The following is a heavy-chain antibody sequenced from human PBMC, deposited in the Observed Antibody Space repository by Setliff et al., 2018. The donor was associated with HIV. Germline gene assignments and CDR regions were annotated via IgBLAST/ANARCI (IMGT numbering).Heavy chain of an antibody. Sequence: LSETLSLTCTVSGGSISSYYWSWIRQPPGKGLEWIGYIYYSGSTNYNPSLKSRVTISVDTSKNQFSLKLSSVTAADTAVYYCARVVPAKNYYDSSPYFDYWGQGTLVTVSS. J-gene: IGHJ4*02. CDR1: GGSISSYY. CDR2: IYYSGST. D-gene: IGHD3-22*01. V-gene: IGHV4-59*01. CDR3: ARVVPAKNYYDSSPYFDY.